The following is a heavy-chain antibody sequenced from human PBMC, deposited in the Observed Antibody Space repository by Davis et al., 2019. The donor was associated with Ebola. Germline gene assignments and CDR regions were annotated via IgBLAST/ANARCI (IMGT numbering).Heavy chain of an antibody. J-gene: IGHJ4*02. CDR2: ISSSGSTL. CDR3: ARGTVYYDILTGYYHLDY. V-gene: IGHV3-48*03. D-gene: IGHD3-9*01. Sequence: GESLKISCAASGFTFSSYEMNWVRQAPGKGLEWVSYISSSGSTLYYADSVKGRFTISRDNAKNSLYLQMNSLRAEDTAVYYCARGTVYYDILTGYYHLDYWGQGTLVTVSS. CDR1: GFTFSSYE.